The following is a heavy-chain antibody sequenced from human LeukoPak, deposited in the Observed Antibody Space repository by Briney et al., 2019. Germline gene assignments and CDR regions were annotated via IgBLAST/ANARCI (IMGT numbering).Heavy chain of an antibody. CDR2: ISYHGIDK. CDR3: ARAGEDVVLGPAPVGGSPYNWFDP. V-gene: IGHV3-30-3*01. J-gene: IGHJ5*02. CDR1: GFTFSHYA. D-gene: IGHD2-2*01. Sequence: GGSLRLSSAASGFTFSHYAMHWVRQAPGKGLEWVAVISYHGIDKYYADSVKGRFTISRDNSKNALYLQMNSLRPEDTAVYYCARAGEDVVLGPAPVGGSPYNWFDPWGQGTLVTVSS.